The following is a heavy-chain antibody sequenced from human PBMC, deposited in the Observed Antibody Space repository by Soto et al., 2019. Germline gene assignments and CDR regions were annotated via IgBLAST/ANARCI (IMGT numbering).Heavy chain of an antibody. D-gene: IGHD6-13*01. CDR1: GYTFTSYA. V-gene: IGHV1-3*01. CDR3: ARDLLAAAATGWFDP. CDR2: INAGNGNT. J-gene: IGHJ5*02. Sequence: QVQLVQSGAEVKKPGASVKVSCKASGYTFTSYAMHWVRQAPGQRLEWMGWINAGNGNTKYSQKFQGRVTITRDTSASTAYMELSSPRSEDTAVYYCARDLLAAAATGWFDPWGQGTLVTVSS.